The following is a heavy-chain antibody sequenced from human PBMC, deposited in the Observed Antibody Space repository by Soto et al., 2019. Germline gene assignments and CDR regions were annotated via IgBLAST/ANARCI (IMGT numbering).Heavy chain of an antibody. D-gene: IGHD1-26*01. CDR2: ISSSSSYI. V-gene: IGHV3-21*01. J-gene: IGHJ3*02. CDR3: ARDWVGATPNAFDI. Sequence: EVQLVESGGGLVKPGGSLRLSCAASGFTFSSYSMNWVRQAPGKGLEWVSSISSSSSYIYYADSVKGRFTISRDNAKNSLYLQMNSLRAEDTAVYYCARDWVGATPNAFDIWGQGTMVTVS. CDR1: GFTFSSYS.